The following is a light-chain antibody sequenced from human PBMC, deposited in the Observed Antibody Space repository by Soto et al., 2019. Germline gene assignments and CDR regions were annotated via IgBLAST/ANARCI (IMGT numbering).Light chain of an antibody. Sequence: EIVMTQSPATLSLSPGERATLSCRASQSVSTNLAWYQQKPGQAPRLLIYHASTRAAGIPAGFSGSGSGTEFTLTISSLQSEDFAVYHCQQYNNWPPWTFGQGTKVDIK. CDR3: QQYNNWPPWT. V-gene: IGKV3D-15*01. CDR2: HAS. CDR1: QSVSTN. J-gene: IGKJ1*01.